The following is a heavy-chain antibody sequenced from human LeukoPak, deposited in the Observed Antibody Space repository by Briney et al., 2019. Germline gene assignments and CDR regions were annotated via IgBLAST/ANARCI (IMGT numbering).Heavy chain of an antibody. D-gene: IGHD5-24*01. CDR2: IKQDGSEK. J-gene: IGHJ4*02. CDR3: TRVGYIDEGIDY. Sequence: GGSLRLSCAASGFSFSIYWMSWVRQAPGKGLEWVAYIKQDGSEKYYVDSVKGRFTISRDNAKNSLYLQMNSLRAEDTAIYYCTRVGYIDEGIDYWGQGTLVTVSS. CDR1: GFSFSIYW. V-gene: IGHV3-7*04.